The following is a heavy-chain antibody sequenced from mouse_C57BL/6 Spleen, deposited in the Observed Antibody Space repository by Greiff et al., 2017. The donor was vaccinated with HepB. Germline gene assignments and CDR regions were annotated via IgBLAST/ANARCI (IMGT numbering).Heavy chain of an antibody. D-gene: IGHD2-1*01. CDR3: AKGVYYGNGYAMDY. V-gene: IGHV1-76*01. CDR2: IYPGSGNT. CDR1: GYTFTDYY. J-gene: IGHJ4*01. Sequence: QVQLKQSGAELVRPGASVKLSCKASGYTFTDYYINWVKQRPGQGLEWIARIYPGSGNTYYNEKFKGKATLTAEKSSSTAYMQLSSLTSEDSAVYFCAKGVYYGNGYAMDYWGQGTSVTVSS.